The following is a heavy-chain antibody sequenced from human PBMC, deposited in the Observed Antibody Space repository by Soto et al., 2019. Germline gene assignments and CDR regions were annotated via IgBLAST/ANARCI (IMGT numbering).Heavy chain of an antibody. CDR3: ARDEGSGSMIVVVITAGYYYYGMDV. CDR2: ISAYNGNT. Sequence: ASVKVSCKASGYTFTSYGISWVRQAPGQGLEWMGWISAYNGNTNYAQKLQGRVTMTTDTSTSTAYMELRSLRSDDTAVYYCARDEGSGSMIVVVITAGYYYYGMDVWGQGTTVNVSS. CDR1: GYTFTSYG. V-gene: IGHV1-18*01. J-gene: IGHJ6*02. D-gene: IGHD3-22*01.